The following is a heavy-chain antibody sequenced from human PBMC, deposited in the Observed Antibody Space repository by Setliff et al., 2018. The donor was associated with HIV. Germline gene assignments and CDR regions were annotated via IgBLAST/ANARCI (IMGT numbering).Heavy chain of an antibody. CDR2: FNREYGGT. D-gene: IGHD1-26*01. CDR3: ATEQLLLGGSYPDY. V-gene: IGHV1-24*01. Sequence: ASVKVSCKVSGYSLIALSMHWVRQTPGKGLEWMGRFNREYGGTIYSPNFQDRVTMTEDASTDTAYMELSSLTSEDTAVYFCATEQLLLGGSYPDYWGQGTLVTVSS. J-gene: IGHJ4*02. CDR1: GYSLIALS.